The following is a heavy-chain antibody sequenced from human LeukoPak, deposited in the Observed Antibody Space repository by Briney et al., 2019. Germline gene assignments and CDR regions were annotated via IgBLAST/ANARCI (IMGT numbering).Heavy chain of an antibody. Sequence: PGGSLRLSCAASGFTVSSNYMSWVRQAPGKGLEWVSVIYSGGSTYYADSVKGRFTISRDNSKNTLYLQMNSLRAEDTAVYYCARAVGYSGYDYDYWGQGTLVTVSS. J-gene: IGHJ4*02. CDR2: IYSGGST. CDR3: ARAVGYSGYDYDY. D-gene: IGHD5-12*01. V-gene: IGHV3-66*01. CDR1: GFTVSSNY.